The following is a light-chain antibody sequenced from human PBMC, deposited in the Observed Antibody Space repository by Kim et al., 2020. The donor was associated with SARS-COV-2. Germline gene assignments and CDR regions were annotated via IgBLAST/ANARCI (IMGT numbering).Light chain of an antibody. V-gene: IGKV1-5*03. CDR1: QSISSW. Sequence: DIQMTQSPSTLSASVGERVTITCRASQSISSWLAWYQQKPGKAPKLLIYTASTLQSGVPSRFSGSKSGTEFTLTISSLQPDDFATYYCQHYNSYPLTFGGGTKLEIK. CDR2: TAS. CDR3: QHYNSYPLT. J-gene: IGKJ4*01.